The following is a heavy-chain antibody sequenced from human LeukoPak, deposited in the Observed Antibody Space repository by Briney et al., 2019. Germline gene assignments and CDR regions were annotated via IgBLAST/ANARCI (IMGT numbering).Heavy chain of an antibody. Sequence: KPSETLSLTCAVYGGSFSGYYWSWIRQPPGKGLEWIGEINHSGSTNYNPSLKSRVTISVDTSKNQFSLKLSSVTAADTAVYYCASTRRGAGFSGYSYGPPPGLRYGMDVWGQGTTVTVSS. V-gene: IGHV4-34*01. J-gene: IGHJ6*02. CDR3: ASTRRGAGFSGYSYGPPPGLRYGMDV. CDR2: INHSGST. D-gene: IGHD5-18*01. CDR1: GGSFSGYY.